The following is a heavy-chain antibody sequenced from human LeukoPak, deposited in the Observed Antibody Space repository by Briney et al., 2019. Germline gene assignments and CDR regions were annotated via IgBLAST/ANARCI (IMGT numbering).Heavy chain of an antibody. CDR1: GSSISRYY. CDR2: IYTSGGT. Sequence: SETLSLTCSVSGSSISRYYWSWIRQPAGKGLEWIGRIYTSGGTNYNPSLKSRVTMSADTSKNQFSLKLSSVTAADTAVYYCARDSGYYYDSWWFDPWGQGTLVTVSS. D-gene: IGHD3-22*01. CDR3: ARDSGYYYDSWWFDP. V-gene: IGHV4-4*07. J-gene: IGHJ5*02.